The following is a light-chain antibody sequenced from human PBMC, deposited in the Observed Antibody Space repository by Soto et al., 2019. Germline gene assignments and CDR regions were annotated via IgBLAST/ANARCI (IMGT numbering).Light chain of an antibody. J-gene: IGKJ5*01. Sequence: DIQMTQSPSSLSASVGDRVSITCRASQSIRYYLNWYQQKPGKAPKLLINAASILQSGVPSRFSGSGSGTDFPLTISSLPPEDSATYYCQQSHSNAITFGQGTRLEIK. CDR2: AAS. CDR1: QSIRYY. CDR3: QQSHSNAIT. V-gene: IGKV1-39*01.